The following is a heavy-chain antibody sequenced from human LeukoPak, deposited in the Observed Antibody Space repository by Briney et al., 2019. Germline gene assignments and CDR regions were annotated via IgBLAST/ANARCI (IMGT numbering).Heavy chain of an antibody. D-gene: IGHD5-12*01. CDR1: GFTFTSSA. CDR3: AASVGKWLRSPYYMDV. J-gene: IGHJ6*03. Sequence: SVKVSCQASGFTFTSSAMQWVRQARGQRLEWIGWIVVGSGNTNYAQKFQERVTITRDMSTSTAYMDLSSLRSEDTAVYYCAASVGKWLRSPYYMDVWGKGTTVTISS. V-gene: IGHV1-58*02. CDR2: IVVGSGNT.